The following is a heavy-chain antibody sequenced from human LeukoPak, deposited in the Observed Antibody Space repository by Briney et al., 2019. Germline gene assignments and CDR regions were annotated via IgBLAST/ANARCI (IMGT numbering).Heavy chain of an antibody. D-gene: IGHD2-15*01. J-gene: IGHJ4*02. CDR2: INHSGST. CDR1: GFTFSSYA. Sequence: PGGSLRLSCAASGFTFSSYAMSRIRQPPGKGLEWIGEINHSGSTNYNPSLKSRVTISVDTSKNQFSLKLSSVTAADTAVYYCARLSCSGGSCRDYWGQGTLVTVSS. V-gene: IGHV4-34*01. CDR3: ARLSCSGGSCRDY.